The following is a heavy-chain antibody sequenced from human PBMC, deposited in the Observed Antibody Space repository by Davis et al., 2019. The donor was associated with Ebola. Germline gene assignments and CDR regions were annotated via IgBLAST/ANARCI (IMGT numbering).Heavy chain of an antibody. J-gene: IGHJ2*01. Sequence: GESLKISCVGSGFTLNNAWMSWVRQAPGKGLEWVGRIKSKTHGGTTDYAAPVKARFAMSRDDSKNTLYLQMNSLKIEDTAVYYCTTLSTMTTVYFDLWGRGTLVTVSS. V-gene: IGHV3-15*01. D-gene: IGHD4-17*01. CDR3: TTLSTMTTVYFDL. CDR1: GFTLNNAW. CDR2: IKSKTHGGTT.